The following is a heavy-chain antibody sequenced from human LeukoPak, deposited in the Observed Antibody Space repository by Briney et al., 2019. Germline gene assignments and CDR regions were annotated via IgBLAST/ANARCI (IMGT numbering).Heavy chain of an antibody. CDR3: ARRWNYGRNYYIDV. J-gene: IGHJ6*03. CDR1: GGSISSSSYY. V-gene: IGHV4-39*01. D-gene: IGHD1-7*01. CDR2: INDSGRT. Sequence: SSETLSLTCTVSGGSISSSSYYWSWIRQTPGKGMEWIGEINDSGRTNYNPSLMSRVTVSVDTSKNQFSLRLTSVTATDTAVYYCARRWNYGRNYYIDVWGKGAAVSVSS.